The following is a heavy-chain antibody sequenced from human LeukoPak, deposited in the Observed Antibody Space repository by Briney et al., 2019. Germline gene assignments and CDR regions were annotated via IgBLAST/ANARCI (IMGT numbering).Heavy chain of an antibody. J-gene: IGHJ6*02. CDR3: ARAGYSYYYGMDV. V-gene: IGHV3-66*01. D-gene: IGHD5-18*01. CDR2: IYSGGST. CDR1: GFTVSSNY. Sequence: GGSLRLSCAASGFTVSSNYMSWVRQAPGKGQEWVSVIYSGGSTYYADSVKGRFTISRDNSKNTLYLQMNSLRAEDTAVYYCARAGYSYYYGMDVWGQGTTVTVSS.